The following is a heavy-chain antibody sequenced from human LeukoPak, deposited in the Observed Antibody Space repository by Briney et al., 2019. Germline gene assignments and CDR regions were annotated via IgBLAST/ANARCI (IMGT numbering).Heavy chain of an antibody. J-gene: IGHJ4*02. CDR2: ISDNGDTT. CDR1: GFIFRSYV. V-gene: IGHV3-23*01. D-gene: IGHD1-1*01. Sequence: PGXSLRLSCAASGFIFRSYVMSWVRQAPGKGLEWVSAISDNGDTTYYADSVEGRFTISRDNSKNTVFLQMNSLRAEDTAVYYCARHDRSMRFFDYWGQGTLVTVSS. CDR3: ARHDRSMRFFDY.